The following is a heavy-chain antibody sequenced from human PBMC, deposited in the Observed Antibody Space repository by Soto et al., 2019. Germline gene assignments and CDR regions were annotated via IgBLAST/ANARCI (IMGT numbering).Heavy chain of an antibody. D-gene: IGHD3-22*01. J-gene: IGHJ5*02. Sequence: QVQLQESGPGLVQPSQTLSLTCTVSGGSISSGGFYWSWIRQHPEKGLEWIGWIYHSGNTYYNPSLKSRVTLLEDTSKNQFSLKLTSVTAADTAVYYCARGTYQYYDSSGVQNRFAPWGQGTLVTVSS. CDR1: GGSISSGGFY. CDR3: ARGTYQYYDSSGVQNRFAP. V-gene: IGHV4-31*03. CDR2: IYHSGNT.